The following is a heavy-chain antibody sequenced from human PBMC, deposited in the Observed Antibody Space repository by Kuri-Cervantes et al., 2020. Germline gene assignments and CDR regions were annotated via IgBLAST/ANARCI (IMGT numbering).Heavy chain of an antibody. Sequence: GSLRLSCAVSGYSISSGYYWGWIRQPPGKGLEWIGSIYHSGSTYYNPSLKSRVTISVDTSKNQFSLKLSSVTAADTAVYYCARGRLGMRANWFDPWGQGSLVTVSS. J-gene: IGHJ5*02. D-gene: IGHD7-27*01. CDR1: GYSISSGYY. CDR2: IYHSGST. CDR3: ARGRLGMRANWFDP. V-gene: IGHV4-38-2*01.